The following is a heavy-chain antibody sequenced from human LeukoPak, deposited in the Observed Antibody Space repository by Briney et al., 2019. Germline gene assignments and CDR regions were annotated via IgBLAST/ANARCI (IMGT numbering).Heavy chain of an antibody. CDR3: AKDYAEGYYDSSGYYRVPDY. J-gene: IGHJ4*02. Sequence: GGSLRLSCAASGFIFSSYWMHWVRHAPGKGLAWVSRINTDGSSTSYADSVKGRFTISRDNAKNSLYLQMNSLRAEDTAVYYCAKDYAEGYYDSSGYYRVPDYWGQGTLVTVSS. V-gene: IGHV3-74*01. D-gene: IGHD3-22*01. CDR2: INTDGSST. CDR1: GFIFSSYW.